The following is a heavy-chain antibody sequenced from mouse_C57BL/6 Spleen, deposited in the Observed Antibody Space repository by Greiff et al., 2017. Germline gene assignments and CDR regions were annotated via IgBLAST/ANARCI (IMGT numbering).Heavy chain of an antibody. Sequence: QVQLQQPGAELVKPGASVKLSCKASGYTFTSYWMQWVKQRPGQGLEWIGEIDPSDSYTNYNQKFKGKATLTVDTSSSTAYMQLSSLTSEDSAVYYYARRAGSYYFDYWGQGTTLTVSS. CDR1: GYTFTSYW. V-gene: IGHV1-50*01. CDR3: ARRAGSYYFDY. CDR2: IDPSDSYT. D-gene: IGHD3-1*01. J-gene: IGHJ2*01.